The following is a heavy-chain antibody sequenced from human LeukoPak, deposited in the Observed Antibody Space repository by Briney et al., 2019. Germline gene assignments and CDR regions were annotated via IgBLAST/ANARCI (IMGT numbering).Heavy chain of an antibody. CDR3: AKEAYDSSGSPFDY. J-gene: IGHJ4*02. Sequence: PGGSLRLSCAASGFTFSSYAMSWVRQPPGKGLEWVSAISGSGGSTYYADSVKGRFTISRDNSKNTLYLQINILRAEDTAVYYCAKEAYDSSGSPFDYWGQGTLVAVSS. D-gene: IGHD3-22*01. CDR1: GFTFSSYA. CDR2: ISGSGGST. V-gene: IGHV3-23*01.